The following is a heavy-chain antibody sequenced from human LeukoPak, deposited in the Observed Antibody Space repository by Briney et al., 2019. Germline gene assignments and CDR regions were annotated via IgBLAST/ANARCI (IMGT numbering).Heavy chain of an antibody. CDR3: ARAPRPPWDDSSGLDY. Sequence: GASVKVSCKASGYTFTSYGISWVRQAPGQGLEWMGIINPSGGSTSYAQKFQGRVTMTRDTATGTVYMELSSLRSEDTAVYYCARAPRPPWDDSSGLDYWGQGTRVTVSS. D-gene: IGHD3-22*01. J-gene: IGHJ4*02. CDR1: GYTFTSYG. V-gene: IGHV1-46*01. CDR2: INPSGGST.